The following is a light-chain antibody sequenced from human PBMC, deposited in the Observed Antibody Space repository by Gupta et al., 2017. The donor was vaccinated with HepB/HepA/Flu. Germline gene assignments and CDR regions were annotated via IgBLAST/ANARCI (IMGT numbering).Light chain of an antibody. Sequence: QFVLTQPPPASGTPGQRVTISDSGNSSNIGSKTVSWSRQLPGTTPKLLIYSDNQRPSGVPDRFSGSKSGTSASLAISGLQSDDEADYYCAAWDVTLNVLVFGGGTKVTVL. CDR2: SDN. CDR1: SSNIGSKT. J-gene: IGLJ2*01. V-gene: IGLV1-44*01. CDR3: AAWDVTLNVLV.